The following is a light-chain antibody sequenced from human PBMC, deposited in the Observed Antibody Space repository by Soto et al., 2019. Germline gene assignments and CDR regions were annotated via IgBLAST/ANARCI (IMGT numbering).Light chain of an antibody. CDR2: GAS. J-gene: IGKJ2*01. V-gene: IGKV3-20*01. CDR1: QSVRNTF. Sequence: EVVLTQSPGTLSLSPGERVTLSCRTSQSVRNTFLAWYQQKPGQAPRPLIYGASTRATGIPDRFSGSGSGTDFTLTISRLEPEDFAVYYCQQYDTSPPTYTFGQGTKLEIK. CDR3: QQYDTSPPTYT.